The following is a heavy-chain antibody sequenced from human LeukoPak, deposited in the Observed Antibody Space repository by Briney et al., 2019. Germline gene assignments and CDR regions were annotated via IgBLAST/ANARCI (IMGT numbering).Heavy chain of an antibody. CDR1: GFTFSSYA. V-gene: IGHV3-23*01. CDR2: ISGSGGST. J-gene: IGHJ4*02. D-gene: IGHD3-10*01. Sequence: GGSLRLSCAASGFTFSSYAMSWVRQAPGKGLEWVSAISGSGGSTYYADSVKGRFIISRDNSKNTLYLQLNSLGAEDTALYFCAKVASYSRSEYGSGSYDSWGQGTLVTVSS. CDR3: AKVASYSRSEYGSGSYDS.